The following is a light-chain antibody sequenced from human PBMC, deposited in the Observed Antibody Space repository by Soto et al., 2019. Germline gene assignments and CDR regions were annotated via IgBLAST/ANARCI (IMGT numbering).Light chain of an antibody. CDR1: SSNIGAGYD. J-gene: IGLJ1*01. CDR3: QSYDSSLSAPYV. Sequence: QSVLTQPPSVSGAPGQRVTISCTGSSSNIGAGYDVHWYQQLPGTAPKLLIYGNSNRPSGVPDRFSGSKSGTSASLAITGLQAEDEAHYYCQSYDSSLSAPYVLGTGTKLTLL. CDR2: GNS. V-gene: IGLV1-40*01.